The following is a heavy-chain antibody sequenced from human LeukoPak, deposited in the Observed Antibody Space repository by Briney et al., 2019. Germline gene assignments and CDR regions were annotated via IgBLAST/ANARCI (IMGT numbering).Heavy chain of an antibody. D-gene: IGHD3-3*01. CDR2: ISWNSGSI. V-gene: IGHV3-9*01. CDR3: ARNGEEWLLQTTYYYYYMDV. CDR1: GFTFDDYA. J-gene: IGHJ6*03. Sequence: PGGSLRLSCAASGFTFDDYAMHWVRQGPGKGLEWVSGISWNSGSIGYADSVKGRFTISRDNAKNSLYLQMNSLRAEDTALYYCARNGEEWLLQTTYYYYYMDVWGKGTTVTVSS.